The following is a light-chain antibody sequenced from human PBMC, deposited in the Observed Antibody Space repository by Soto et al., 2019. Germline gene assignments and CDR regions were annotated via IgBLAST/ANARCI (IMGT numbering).Light chain of an antibody. CDR3: QQRSSWT. V-gene: IGKV3-11*01. J-gene: IGKJ1*01. CDR1: QSVSSF. CDR2: DAS. Sequence: EILLTQSPATLSLSPGERATLSCRASQSVSSFLGWYQQKPGQAPRLLIYDASNRATGIPARFSGSGSGTDFTLTISSLEPEDFAVYYCQQRSSWTFGQGTKVEIK.